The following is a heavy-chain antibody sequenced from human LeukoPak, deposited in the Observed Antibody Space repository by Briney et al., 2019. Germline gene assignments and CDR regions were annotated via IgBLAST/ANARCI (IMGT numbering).Heavy chain of an antibody. Sequence: SGGSLRLSCAASGFTFSSYWMSWVRQAPGKGLEWVANIKQDGSEKYYVDSVKGRITISRDNAKNLLNLQMNSLRAEDTAVYYCARGYSSPWDRYFDYWGQGTLVTVSS. CDR1: GFTFSSYW. CDR3: ARGYSSPWDRYFDY. V-gene: IGHV3-7*01. D-gene: IGHD6-19*01. J-gene: IGHJ4*03. CDR2: IKQDGSEK.